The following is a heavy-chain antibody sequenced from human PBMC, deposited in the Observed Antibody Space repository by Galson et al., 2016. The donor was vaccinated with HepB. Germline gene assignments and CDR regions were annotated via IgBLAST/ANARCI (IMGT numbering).Heavy chain of an antibody. CDR1: GGSIVSHY. D-gene: IGHD6-13*01. CDR3: ARDPQQLQAFDM. J-gene: IGHJ3*02. V-gene: IGHV4-59*11. CDR2: IYYTGHT. Sequence: ETLSLTCAVSGGSIVSHYWRWIRQPPGKGLEWIGYIYYTGHTNYSPSLKSRVTISVDMSKNQFSLKLNSVTAADTAVYYCARDPQQLQAFDMWGQGTMVTVSS.